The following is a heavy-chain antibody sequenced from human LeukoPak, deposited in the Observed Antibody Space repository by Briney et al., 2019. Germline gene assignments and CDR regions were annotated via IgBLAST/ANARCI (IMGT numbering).Heavy chain of an antibody. CDR2: IKQDGSEK. Sequence: GGSLRLSCAASGFTFSSYWMSWVRQAPGKGLEWVANIKQDGSEKDYVDSVKGRFTISRDNAKNSLYLQMTSLRAEDTAVYYCAREGDPIVVVPAAILNYWGQGTLVTVSS. D-gene: IGHD2-2*01. V-gene: IGHV3-7*03. CDR1: GFTFSSYW. J-gene: IGHJ4*02. CDR3: AREGDPIVVVPAAILNY.